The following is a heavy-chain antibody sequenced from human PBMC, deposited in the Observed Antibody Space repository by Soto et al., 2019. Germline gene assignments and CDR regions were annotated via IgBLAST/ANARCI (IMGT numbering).Heavy chain of an antibody. D-gene: IGHD3-9*01. Sequence: SETLSLTCAVYGESFSGYYWTWIRQPPGEGLEWIGEVSHSGSANYNPSLKSRLTMSVDTSKNQFSLKLTSVTAADTAMYYCARQRAILRYFDWQSKNWFDPWGQGTLVTVS. CDR3: ARQRAILRYFDWQSKNWFDP. V-gene: IGHV4-34*01. J-gene: IGHJ5*02. CDR2: VSHSGSA. CDR1: GESFSGYY.